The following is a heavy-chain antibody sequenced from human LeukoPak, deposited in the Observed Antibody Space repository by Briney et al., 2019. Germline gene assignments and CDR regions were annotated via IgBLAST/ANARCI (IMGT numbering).Heavy chain of an antibody. D-gene: IGHD3-10*01. J-gene: IGHJ6*02. CDR3: ASGGGPYYGMDV. CDR1: GYTLTELS. V-gene: IGHV1-24*01. Sequence: ASVKVSCKVSGYTLTELSMHWVRQAPGKGLEWMGGFDPEDGETIYAQKFQGRVTMTEDTSTDTAYMELSSLRSEDTAVYYCASGGGPYYGMDVWGQGTTVTVSS. CDR2: FDPEDGET.